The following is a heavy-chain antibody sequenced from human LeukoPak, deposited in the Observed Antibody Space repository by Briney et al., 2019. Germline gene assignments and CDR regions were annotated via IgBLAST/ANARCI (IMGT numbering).Heavy chain of an antibody. J-gene: IGHJ4*02. V-gene: IGHV3-49*04. Sequence: GGSLRLSCTASGFTFGDYAMSWARQAPGQGLEWLGFIRSKVYGETTEYAVSVKGRFTVSRDDSNSLACLQMNSLQTEDTAVYYCTRLVPYLDYWGQGTLVTVSS. D-gene: IGHD2-2*01. CDR2: IRSKVYGETT. CDR3: TRLVPYLDY. CDR1: GFTFGDYA.